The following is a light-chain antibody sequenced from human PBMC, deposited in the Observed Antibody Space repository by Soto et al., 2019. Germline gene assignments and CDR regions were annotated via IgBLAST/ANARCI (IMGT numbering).Light chain of an antibody. CDR1: KLGDKY. CDR2: QDI. J-gene: IGLJ2*01. CDR3: QAWESSTVV. Sequence: SYELTHPPSVSVSPGQTASITCSGDKLGDKYACWYQQKPGQSPVLVIYQDIKRPSGIPERFSGSNSGNTATLTISGTQAMDEADYYCQAWESSTVVFGGGTKLTVL. V-gene: IGLV3-1*01.